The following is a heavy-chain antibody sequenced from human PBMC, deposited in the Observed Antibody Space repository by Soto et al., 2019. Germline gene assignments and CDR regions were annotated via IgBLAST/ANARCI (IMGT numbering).Heavy chain of an antibody. CDR3: ASWWNDEEWVETMDV. CDR1: GFMFSDYG. J-gene: IGHJ6*01. D-gene: IGHD1-1*01. Sequence: GGSLRLSCGASGFMFSDYGMHWVRQAPGKGLEWVAVIYYDGSNEHYSESVRGRFTISRDNSKNMLYLQMNSLRAEDTATYYCASWWNDEEWVETMDVWGQGTTVTVSS. CDR2: IYYDGSNE. V-gene: IGHV3-33*01.